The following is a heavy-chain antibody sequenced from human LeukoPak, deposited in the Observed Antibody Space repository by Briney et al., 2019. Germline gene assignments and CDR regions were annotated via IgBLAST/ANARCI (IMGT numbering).Heavy chain of an antibody. Sequence: SVKVSCKASGGTFSSYAISWVRQAPGQGLEWMGRIIPILGIANYAQKFQGRVTITADKPTSTAYMELSSLRSEDTAVYYCARSTYCGGDCGGYYWGQGTLVTVSS. CDR1: GGTFSSYA. J-gene: IGHJ4*02. CDR3: ARSTYCGGDCGGYY. V-gene: IGHV1-69*04. CDR2: IIPILGIA. D-gene: IGHD2-21*02.